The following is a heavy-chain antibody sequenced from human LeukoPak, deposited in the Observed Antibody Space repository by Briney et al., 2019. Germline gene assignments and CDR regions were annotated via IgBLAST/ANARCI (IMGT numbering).Heavy chain of an antibody. Sequence: SETLSLTCAVSGYSISSGYYWGWIRQPPGKGLEWIGSIYHSGSTYYNPSLKSRVTISVDTSKNQFSLKLSPVTAADTAVYCCARQQWELLGWVDYWGQGTLVTVSS. CDR3: ARQQWELLGWVDY. V-gene: IGHV4-38-2*01. D-gene: IGHD1-26*01. J-gene: IGHJ4*02. CDR2: IYHSGST. CDR1: GYSISSGYY.